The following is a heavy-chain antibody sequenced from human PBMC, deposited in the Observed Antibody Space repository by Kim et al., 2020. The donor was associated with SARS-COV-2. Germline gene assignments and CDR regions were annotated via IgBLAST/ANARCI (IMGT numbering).Heavy chain of an antibody. Sequence: GGSLRLSCAVSGFIVSDNYVSWVRQSPGKGLEWLSVIRGGGITNFADSVKGRFSISRDTPKNTVYLQLTNLRPEDTAVYYCARSSGGTFDYWGQGTLVTVSS. D-gene: IGHD1-1*01. CDR2: IRGGGIT. V-gene: IGHV3-53*01. J-gene: IGHJ4*02. CDR1: GFIVSDNY. CDR3: ARSSGGTFDY.